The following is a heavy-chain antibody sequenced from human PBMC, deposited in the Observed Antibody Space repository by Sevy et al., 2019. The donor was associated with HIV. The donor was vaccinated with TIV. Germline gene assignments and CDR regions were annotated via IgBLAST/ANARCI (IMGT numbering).Heavy chain of an antibody. CDR2: IKSKTDGGTT. Sequence: GGSLRLSCAASGFTFSNAWMSWVRQAPGKGLEWVGRIKSKTDGGTTDYAAPVKGRFTISRDDSKNTLYLQMNSLKTEDTAVYYCTTDHMTTVTTTDYWVQGTLVTVSS. V-gene: IGHV3-15*01. D-gene: IGHD4-17*01. CDR1: GFTFSNAW. CDR3: TTDHMTTVTTTDY. J-gene: IGHJ4*02.